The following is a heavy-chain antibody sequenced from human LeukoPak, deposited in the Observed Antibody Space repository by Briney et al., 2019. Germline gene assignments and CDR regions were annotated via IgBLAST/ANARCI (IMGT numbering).Heavy chain of an antibody. CDR1: GYTFSSYG. Sequence: ASVKVSCKASGYTFSSYGIIWVRQAPGQGLEWMGWISDYNGNTHYAQKLQGRVTMTTDTSTSTAYMELRSLTSDDTAVYYCARYGYCGGGSCRSDYWGQGTLVTVSS. V-gene: IGHV1-18*01. CDR3: ARYGYCGGGSCRSDY. J-gene: IGHJ4*02. CDR2: ISDYNGNT. D-gene: IGHD2-15*01.